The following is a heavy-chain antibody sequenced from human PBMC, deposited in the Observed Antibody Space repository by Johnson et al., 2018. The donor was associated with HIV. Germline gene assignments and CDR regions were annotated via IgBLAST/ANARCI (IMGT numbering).Heavy chain of an antibody. V-gene: IGHV3-30-3*01. CDR3: ARGSSGRRDDVFDI. J-gene: IGHJ3*02. D-gene: IGHD3-22*01. CDR2: ISYDGSNK. Sequence: QVQLVESGGGVVQPGRSLRLSCAASGFTFSSYWMHWVRQAPGKGLEWVAVISYDGSNKYYADSVKGRFTISRDNSKNTLFLKMNSLRAEDTAVYYCARGSSGRRDDVFDIWGQGTMVTVSS. CDR1: GFTFSSYW.